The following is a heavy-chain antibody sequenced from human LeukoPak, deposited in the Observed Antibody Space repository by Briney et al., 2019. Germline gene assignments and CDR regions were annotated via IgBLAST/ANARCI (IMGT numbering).Heavy chain of an antibody. CDR3: AKDRYDSSGYLDY. CDR2: ISYDGSNK. V-gene: IGHV3-30*18. CDR1: GFTFSSYG. Sequence: GGSLRLSCAASGFTFSSYGMHWVRQAPGKGLEWVAVISYDGSNKYYADSVKGRFTISRDNSKNTLYLQMNSLRAEDTAVYYRAKDRYDSSGYLDYWGQGTLVTVSS. D-gene: IGHD3-22*01. J-gene: IGHJ4*02.